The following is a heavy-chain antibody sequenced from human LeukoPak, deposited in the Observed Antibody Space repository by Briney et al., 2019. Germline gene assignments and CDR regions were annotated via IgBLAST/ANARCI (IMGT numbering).Heavy chain of an antibody. V-gene: IGHV1-2*06. J-gene: IGHJ5*02. CDR3: ARDPNGEYYDFWSGSPGGWFDP. Sequence: GASVKVSCKASGYTFTGHYMHWVRQAPGQGLEWMGRINPNSGGTNYAQKFQGRVTMTRDTSISTAYMELSRLRSDDTAVYYCARDPNGEYYDFWSGSPGGWFDPWGQGTLVTVSS. D-gene: IGHD3-3*01. CDR1: GYTFTGHY. CDR2: INPNSGGT.